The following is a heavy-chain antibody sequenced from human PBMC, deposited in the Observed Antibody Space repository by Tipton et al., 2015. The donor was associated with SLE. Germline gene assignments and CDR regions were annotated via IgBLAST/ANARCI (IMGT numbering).Heavy chain of an antibody. D-gene: IGHD2-2*02. J-gene: IGHJ4*02. CDR1: GFTFSSYS. CDR2: ISSSSSYI. CDR3: ARGPAFDCSNTGCYTLIDY. Sequence: GSLRLSCAASGFTFSSYSMNWVRQAPGKGLEWVSSISSSSSYIYYADSVKGRFTISRDNAKNSLYLQMNSLRAEDTAVYYCARGPAFDCSNTGCYTLIDYWGQGTLVTVSS. V-gene: IGHV3-21*03.